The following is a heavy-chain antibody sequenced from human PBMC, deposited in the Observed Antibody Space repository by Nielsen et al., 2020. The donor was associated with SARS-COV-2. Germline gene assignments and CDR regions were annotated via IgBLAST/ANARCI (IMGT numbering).Heavy chain of an antibody. J-gene: IGHJ4*02. V-gene: IGHV3-7*05. CDR3: ARDLRRATFDY. CDR2: IKQDGSEK. Sequence: GGSLRLSCAVSGFIFSPYWMTWVRQAPGKGLEWVANIKQDGSEKYYVDSVKGRFTISRDNAKNSLYLQMNSLRAEDTAVYYCARDLRRATFDYWGQGTLVTVSS. D-gene: IGHD2-15*01. CDR1: GFIFSPYW.